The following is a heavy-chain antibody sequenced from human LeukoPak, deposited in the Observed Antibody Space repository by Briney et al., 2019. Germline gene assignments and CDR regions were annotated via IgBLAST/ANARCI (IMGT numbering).Heavy chain of an antibody. J-gene: IGHJ4*02. D-gene: IGHD5-18*01. V-gene: IGHV3-13*01. CDR2: IGTAGDT. CDR1: GFTFSSYD. Sequence: PGGSLRLSCAASGFTFSSYDMHWVRQATGKGLEWVSAIGTAGDTYYPGSVKGRFTISRDNSKNTLYLQMNSLRAEDTAVYYCASRTESGYTYGYLDFWGQGTLVTVSS. CDR3: ASRTESGYTYGYLDF.